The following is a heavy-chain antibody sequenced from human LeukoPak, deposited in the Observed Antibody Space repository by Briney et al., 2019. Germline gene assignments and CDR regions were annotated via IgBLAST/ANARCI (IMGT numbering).Heavy chain of an antibody. D-gene: IGHD3-22*01. V-gene: IGHV3-30*01. Sequence: PGVSLRLSCAASGFTLSSRNMHWVRQAPGKGLEWVAIIANDGSDENYADSVKGRFTISRDNSKNTLYLQMNSLRAEDTALYYCARDLSTYYTFDIWGQGTMVTVSS. CDR3: ARDLSTYYTFDI. CDR1: GFTLSSRN. CDR2: IANDGSDE. J-gene: IGHJ3*02.